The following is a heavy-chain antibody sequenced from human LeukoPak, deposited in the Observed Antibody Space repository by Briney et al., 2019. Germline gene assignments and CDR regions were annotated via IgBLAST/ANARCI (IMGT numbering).Heavy chain of an antibody. V-gene: IGHV4-59*08. D-gene: IGHD3-22*01. Sequence: SETLSLTCTVSGGSISSYYWSWIRQPPGRGLEWIGYIYYSGSTNYSPSLKSRVTISVDTSKNQFSLKLSSVTAADTAVYYCARLSYGTSGYWPDYFDYWGQGTLVTVSS. J-gene: IGHJ4*02. CDR2: IYYSGST. CDR1: GGSISSYY. CDR3: ARLSYGTSGYWPDYFDY.